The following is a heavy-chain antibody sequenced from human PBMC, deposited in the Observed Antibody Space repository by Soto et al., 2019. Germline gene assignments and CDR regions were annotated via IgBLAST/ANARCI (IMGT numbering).Heavy chain of an antibody. Sequence: PGGSLRLSCAASGFTFSSYSMNWVRQAPGKGLEWVSSISSSSSYIYYADSVKGRFTISRDNAKNSLYLQMNSLRAEDTDVYYCARPPNYYDSSGYYGYWGQGTLVTVS. J-gene: IGHJ4*02. D-gene: IGHD3-22*01. CDR2: ISSSSSYI. CDR1: GFTFSSYS. V-gene: IGHV3-21*01. CDR3: ARPPNYYDSSGYYGY.